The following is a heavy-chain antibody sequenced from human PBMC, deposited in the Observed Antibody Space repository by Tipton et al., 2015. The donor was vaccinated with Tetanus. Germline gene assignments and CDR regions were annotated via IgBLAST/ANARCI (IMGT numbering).Heavy chain of an antibody. Sequence: QSGPEVKRPGASVKVSCKASGYIFNGYYIHWVRQAPGQGLEWMGWINPNSGATNYAQKFQGRVTMTRDTSISTAYMELSSLRSDDTAVYYCARERHLDYWGQGTLVTVSS. V-gene: IGHV1-2*02. CDR3: ARERHLDY. D-gene: IGHD1-1*01. CDR2: INPNSGAT. CDR1: GYIFNGYY. J-gene: IGHJ4*02.